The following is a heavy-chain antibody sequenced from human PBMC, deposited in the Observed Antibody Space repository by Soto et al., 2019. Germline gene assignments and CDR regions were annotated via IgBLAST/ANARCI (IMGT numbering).Heavy chain of an antibody. D-gene: IGHD1-26*01. CDR2: IGGSGSYT. CDR3: ARDPKSGNQKLYFDY. J-gene: IGHJ4*02. Sequence: GGSLRLSCAASGFTFSSYAMGWVRQAPGEGLEWVSSIGGSGSYTYYADSVKGRFTISRDNFKSTLYLQMNSLRAEDTAVYYCARDPKSGNQKLYFDYWGQGALVTVSS. V-gene: IGHV3-23*01. CDR1: GFTFSSYA.